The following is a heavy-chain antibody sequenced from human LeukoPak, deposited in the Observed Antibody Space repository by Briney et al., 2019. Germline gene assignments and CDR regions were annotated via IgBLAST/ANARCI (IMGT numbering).Heavy chain of an antibody. CDR1: GYTFTGYY. CDR3: ATSYYGDYGGLDY. V-gene: IGHV1-2*02. D-gene: IGHD4-17*01. Sequence: ASVKVSCKASGYTFTGYYMHWVRQAPGQGLEWMGWINPNSGGTNHAQKFQGRVTMTRDTSISTAYMELSRLRSDDTAVYYCATSYYGDYGGLDYWGQGTLVTVSS. CDR2: INPNSGGT. J-gene: IGHJ4*02.